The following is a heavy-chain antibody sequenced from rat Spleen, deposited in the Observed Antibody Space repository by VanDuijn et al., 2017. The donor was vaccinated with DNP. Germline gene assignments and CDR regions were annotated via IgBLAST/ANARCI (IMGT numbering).Heavy chain of an antibody. Sequence: QVQLKESGPGLVQPSQTLSLTCTVSGFSLTSYTVSWVRQPPGKGLEWIAAMSSGGSRYYNSALKSRLSITKDTSKSQVFLKMHSLQTEDTATYYCARSPESSYIYFPWAYWGQGTLVTVSS. V-gene: IGHV2-6*01. CDR2: MSSGGSR. D-gene: IGHD1-2*01. CDR1: GFSLTSYT. J-gene: IGHJ3*01. CDR3: ARSPESSYIYFPWAY.